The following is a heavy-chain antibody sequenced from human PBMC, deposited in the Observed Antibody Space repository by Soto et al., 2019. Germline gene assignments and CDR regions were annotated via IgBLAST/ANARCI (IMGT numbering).Heavy chain of an antibody. J-gene: IGHJ4*02. CDR1: GYTFNIYG. CDR2: ISGDKGDT. D-gene: IGHD2-21*01. CDR3: ARDWSKTQPVICDY. Sequence: QVQLVQSGAEVTEPGASVKVSCKASGYTFNIYGISWLRQAPGQGLEWLGWISGDKGDTKYAQKFQDRVTMTTDTSANIAYMELRSLRSDDTAIYFCARDWSKTQPVICDYWGQGTLVTVSS. V-gene: IGHV1-18*01.